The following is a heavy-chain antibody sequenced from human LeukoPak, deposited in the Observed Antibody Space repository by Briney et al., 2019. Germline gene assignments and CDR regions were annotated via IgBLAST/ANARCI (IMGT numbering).Heavy chain of an antibody. CDR3: ARGRGVPKRNHNTGRWFDP. D-gene: IGHD1-14*01. CDR1: GGSISSYY. J-gene: IGHJ5*02. V-gene: IGHV4-34*01. Sequence: TLSLTCTVSGGSISSYYWSWIRQPPGKGLEWIGEINHSGSTNYNPSLKSRVTISVDTSKNQFSLKLSSVTAADTAVYYCARGRGVPKRNHNTGRWFDPWGQGTLVTVSS. CDR2: INHSGST.